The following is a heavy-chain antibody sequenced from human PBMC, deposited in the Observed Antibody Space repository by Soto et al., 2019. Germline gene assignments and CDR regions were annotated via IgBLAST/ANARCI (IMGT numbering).Heavy chain of an antibody. CDR1: GFTFRSYA. CDR3: AKDTLGYGDYYFDY. V-gene: IGHV3-23*01. Sequence: VQLLESGGGLVQPGGSLTLSCAASGFTFRSYAMRWVRQAPGKGLEWASGISASGGSTYYADSVKGRFTISRDNSKNTLYLQINSVRVEDTAIYYCAKDTLGYGDYYFDYWGQGTLVTVSS. D-gene: IGHD4-17*01. CDR2: ISASGGST. J-gene: IGHJ4*02.